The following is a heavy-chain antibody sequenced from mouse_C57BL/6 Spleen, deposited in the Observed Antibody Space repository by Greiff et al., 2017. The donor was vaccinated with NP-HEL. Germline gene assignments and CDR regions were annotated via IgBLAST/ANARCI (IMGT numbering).Heavy chain of an antibody. CDR1: GFTFSSYG. CDR2: ISSGGSYT. J-gene: IGHJ2*01. D-gene: IGHD1-1*01. CDR3: ARDYGSTHYFDY. V-gene: IGHV5-6*02. Sequence: DVMLVESGGDLVKPGGSLKLSCAASGFTFSSYGMSWVRQTPDKRLEWVATISSGGSYTYYPDSVKGRFTISRDNAKNTLYLQMSSLKSEDTAMYYCARDYGSTHYFDYWGQGTTLTVSS.